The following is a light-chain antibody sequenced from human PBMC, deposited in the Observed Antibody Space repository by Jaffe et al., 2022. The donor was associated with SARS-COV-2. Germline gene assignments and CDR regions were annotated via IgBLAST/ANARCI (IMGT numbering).Light chain of an antibody. CDR2: AAS. Sequence: DIQMTQSPPSLSASVGDRVTITCRASQDIFNFLKWYQQKPGEAPRLLVYAASTLESEVPPRFTGSGSGADYTLTINGLQPQDFGTYFCLQTYSAPYFFGQGTRLHIK. J-gene: IGKJ2*01. CDR3: LQTYSAPYF. V-gene: IGKV1-39*01. CDR1: QDIFNF.